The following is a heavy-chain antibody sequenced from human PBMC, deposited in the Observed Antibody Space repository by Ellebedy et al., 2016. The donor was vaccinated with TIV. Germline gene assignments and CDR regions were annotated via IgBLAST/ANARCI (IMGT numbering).Heavy chain of an antibody. Sequence: AASVKVSCKASGYTFTSYAMHWVRQAPGQRLEWMGWINAGNGNTKYSQNFQGRVTITRDTSASTAYMELSSLRSEDTAVYYCARGPILWFGELPDYWGQGTLVTISS. CDR2: INAGNGNT. CDR3: ARGPILWFGELPDY. J-gene: IGHJ4*02. V-gene: IGHV1-3*01. D-gene: IGHD3-10*01. CDR1: GYTFTSYA.